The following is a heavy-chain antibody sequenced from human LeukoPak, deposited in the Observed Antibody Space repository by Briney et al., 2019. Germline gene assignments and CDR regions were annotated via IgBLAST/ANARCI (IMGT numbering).Heavy chain of an antibody. V-gene: IGHV4-34*01. J-gene: IGHJ3*02. CDR2: INHSGST. CDR3: ARPRGSLSHAFDI. Sequence: SETLSLTCAVYGGSVSGYYWSWIRQPPGKGLEWIGEINHSGSTNYNPSLKSRVTISVDTSKNQFSLKLSSVTAADTAVYYCARPRGSLSHAFDIWGQGTMVTVSS. CDR1: GGSVSGYY.